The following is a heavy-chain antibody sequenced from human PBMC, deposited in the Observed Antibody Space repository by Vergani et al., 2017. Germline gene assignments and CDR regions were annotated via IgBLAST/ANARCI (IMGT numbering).Heavy chain of an antibody. CDR3: TLRFLGY. V-gene: IGHV4-34*01. CDR2: INHSGST. Sequence: QVKLQESGPGLVKPSETLSLTCTVSGGSISSYYWSWIRQPPGKGLEWIGEINHSGSTNYNPSLKSRVTISVDTSKNQFSLKLSSVTAADTAVYYCTLRFLGYWGQGTLVTVSS. J-gene: IGHJ4*02. D-gene: IGHD3-3*01. CDR1: GGSISSYY.